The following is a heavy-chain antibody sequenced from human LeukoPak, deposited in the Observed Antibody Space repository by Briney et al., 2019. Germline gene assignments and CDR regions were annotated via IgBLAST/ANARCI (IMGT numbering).Heavy chain of an antibody. D-gene: IGHD3-22*01. V-gene: IGHV1-2*02. CDR1: GYTFTGYY. Sequence: GASVKVSCKASGYTFTGYYMLWVRQAPGQGLEWMGWINPNSGGTNYAQKFQGRVTMTRDTSISTAYMELSRLRSDDTAVYYCARASAYYYDSTWWFDPWGQGTLVTVSS. CDR2: INPNSGGT. J-gene: IGHJ5*02. CDR3: ARASAYYYDSTWWFDP.